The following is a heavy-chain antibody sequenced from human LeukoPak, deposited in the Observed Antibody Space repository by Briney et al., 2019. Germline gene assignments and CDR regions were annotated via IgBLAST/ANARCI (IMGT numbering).Heavy chain of an antibody. J-gene: IGHJ4*02. CDR2: IYNSGST. CDR1: GASISSSY. V-gene: IGHV4-59*01. D-gene: IGHD6-19*01. Sequence: SETLSLTCTVSGASISSSYWSWIRQSPGQELEWIGFIYNSGSTNYNPSLKSRVTISLDTSKNQFSLKLSSVTAADTAIYYCARDPVPRGSGLIEWGQGTLVTVSS. CDR3: ARDPVPRGSGLIE.